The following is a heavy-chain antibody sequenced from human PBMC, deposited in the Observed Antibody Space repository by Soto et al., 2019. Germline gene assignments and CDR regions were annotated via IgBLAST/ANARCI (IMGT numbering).Heavy chain of an antibody. V-gene: IGHV4-30-4*01. CDR3: ALLGGYDSSGYPW. CDR1: GGSISSGDYY. J-gene: IGHJ4*02. CDR2: IYYSGST. D-gene: IGHD3-22*01. Sequence: SETLSLTYTVSGGSISSGDYYWSWIRQPPGKGLEWIGYIYYSGSTYYNPSLKSRVTISVDTSKNQFSLKLSSVTAADTAVYYCALLGGYDSSGYPWWGQGTLVTVSS.